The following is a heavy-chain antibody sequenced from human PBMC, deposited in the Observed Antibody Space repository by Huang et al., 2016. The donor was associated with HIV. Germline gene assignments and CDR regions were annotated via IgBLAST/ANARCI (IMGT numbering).Heavy chain of an antibody. J-gene: IGHJ4*02. D-gene: IGHD5-18*01. CDR3: ARQVDGFRSHFDF. CDR2: IYPRHSET. CDR1: GYGFSSYW. V-gene: IGHV5-51*01. Sequence: EVLLVQSGAELKEPGESLKISCNASGYGFSSYWIGWVRQQPGKGLGWMGIIYPRHSETNYSPSFDGQVTISADKSTRTAYLQWESLKAPDTAIYFCARQVDGFRSHFDFWGQGTLVSVSS.